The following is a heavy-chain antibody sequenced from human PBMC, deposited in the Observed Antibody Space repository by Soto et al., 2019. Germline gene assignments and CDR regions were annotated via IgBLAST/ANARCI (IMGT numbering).Heavy chain of an antibody. V-gene: IGHV4-30-4*01. Sequence: QVQLQESGPGLVKPSQTLSLTCSVSGGSISSGYYYWSWIRQPPGKGLEWIGNIYYSGKTYYNPDLKRRLIKIKSTSQKPFSPNVGYWTCDDPALYFCCHSSPFRQDVWGPGNNVTLS. CDR1: GGSISSGYYY. D-gene: IGHD2-21*01. CDR2: IYYSGKT. J-gene: IGHJ6*02. CDR3: CHSSPFRQDV.